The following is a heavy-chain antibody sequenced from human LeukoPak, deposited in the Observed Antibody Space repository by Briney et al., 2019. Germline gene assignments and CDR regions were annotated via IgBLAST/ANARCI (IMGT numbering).Heavy chain of an antibody. V-gene: IGHV3-21*04. CDR2: VSTGSNYI. D-gene: IGHD1-26*01. CDR1: GFTFSSYS. CDR3: LTRSLVTVSGNYYMDV. J-gene: IGHJ6*03. Sequence: GGSLRLSCTTSGFTFSSYSLNWVRQAPGKGLEWVSSVSTGSNYIYYADSVKGRFTISRDNDKNSLYLQMNSLRAEDTAVYYCLTRSLVTVSGNYYMDVWGKGTTVSVSS.